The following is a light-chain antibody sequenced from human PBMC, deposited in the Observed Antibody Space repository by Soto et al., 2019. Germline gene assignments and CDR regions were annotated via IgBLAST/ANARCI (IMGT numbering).Light chain of an antibody. J-gene: IGKJ4*01. CDR2: TAS. V-gene: IGKV1-39*01. CDR1: QSISRY. CDR3: QQSYSTPLT. Sequence: DIQLTQSPSFLSASVRNRVTLTCRASQSISRYLNWLQQKPGKAPKLLIYTASSLQSGVPSRFSGSGSGTDFTLTISSLQPEDFATYYCQQSYSTPLTVGGGNKVDIK.